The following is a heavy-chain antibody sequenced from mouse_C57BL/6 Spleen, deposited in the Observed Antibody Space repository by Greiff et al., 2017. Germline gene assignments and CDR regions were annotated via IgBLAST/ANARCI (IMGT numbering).Heavy chain of an antibody. J-gene: IGHJ1*03. V-gene: IGHV1-69*01. CDR1: GYTFTSYW. CDR3: ANYYGYFDV. CDR2: IDPSDSYT. Sequence: QVQLQQSGAELVMPGASVKLSCKASGYTFTSYWMHWVKQRPGQGLEWIGEIDPSDSYTNYNQKFKGKSTLTVDKSSSTAYMQLSSLTSEDSAVYYCANYYGYFDVWGTGTTVTVSS.